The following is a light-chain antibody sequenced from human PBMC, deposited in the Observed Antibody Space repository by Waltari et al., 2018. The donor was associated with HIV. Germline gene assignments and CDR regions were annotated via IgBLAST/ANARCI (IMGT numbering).Light chain of an antibody. V-gene: IGLV2-14*03. Sequence: QSALTQPASGQPIAVSCTGTNADVGNYDYVSWYQHHPGEVPKLIIFDVDKRPSGISSRFSGSKSGNTASLTISGLQADDEADYYCSSRTTRDTFVFGTGTRVTVL. CDR1: NADVGNYDY. CDR2: DVD. J-gene: IGLJ1*01. CDR3: SSRTTRDTFV.